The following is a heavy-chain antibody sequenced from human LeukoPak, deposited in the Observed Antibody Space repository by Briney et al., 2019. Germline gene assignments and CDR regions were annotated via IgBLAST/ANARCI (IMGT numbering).Heavy chain of an antibody. V-gene: IGHV1-18*01. CDR3: ATSTGGYSDLYFHY. CDR1: GYTFTAYG. D-gene: IGHD3-22*01. J-gene: IGHJ4*02. Sequence: ASVTVSCTASGYTFTAYGISWVRQAPGQGLDWMGWISGYNGDTKYAQRFEGRVTMTTDTSTTTAFMDLRSLRSDDTAVYFCATSTGGYSDLYFHYWGQGTLVSVSS. CDR2: ISGYNGDT.